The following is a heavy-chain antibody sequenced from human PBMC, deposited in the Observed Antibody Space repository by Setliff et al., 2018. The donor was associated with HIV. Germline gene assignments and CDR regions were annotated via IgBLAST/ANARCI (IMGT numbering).Heavy chain of an antibody. V-gene: IGHV4-34*01. CDR1: GGSFRGYY. Sequence: PSETLSLTCAVYGGSFRGYYWNWISQSPDKGLEWIGEIDHSGSTNYNPSIRSRVIMSADTPKSQFSLNLTSLTAGDTAVYYCARGTKGSRWSVTRINWFDTWGQGTLVTVSS. CDR3: ARGTKGSRWSVTRINWFDT. CDR2: IDHSGST. D-gene: IGHD6-13*01. J-gene: IGHJ5*02.